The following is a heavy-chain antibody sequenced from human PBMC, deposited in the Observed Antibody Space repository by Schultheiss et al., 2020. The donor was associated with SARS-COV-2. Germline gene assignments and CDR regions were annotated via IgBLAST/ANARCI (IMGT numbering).Heavy chain of an antibody. CDR2: IYHSGST. CDR3: ARVRATIFGVVANWFDP. D-gene: IGHD3-3*01. V-gene: IGHV4-38-2*01. J-gene: IGHJ5*02. CDR1: GYSMRSGYY. Sequence: SETLSLTCAVSGYSMRSGYYWGWIRQPPGKGLEWIGSIYHSGSTNYNPSLKSRVTLSADTSKNQFSLKLSSVTAADTAVYYCARVRATIFGVVANWFDPWGQGTLVTVSS.